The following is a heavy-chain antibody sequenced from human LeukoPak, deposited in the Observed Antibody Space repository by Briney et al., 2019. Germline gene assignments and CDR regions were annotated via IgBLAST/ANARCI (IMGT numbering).Heavy chain of an antibody. D-gene: IGHD6-19*01. J-gene: IGHJ4*02. CDR2: ISNDGNYK. Sequence: GGSLRLSCAASGFTFSSSAMHWVRQAPGKGLEWVAVISNDGNYKSYADSVKGRFTISRDNTKNTLYLQMNSLRAGDTAAYYCAKGGSTGWYTEYYFDFWGQGTLVTVSS. CDR3: AKGGSTGWYTEYYFDF. V-gene: IGHV3-30-3*01. CDR1: GFTFSSSA.